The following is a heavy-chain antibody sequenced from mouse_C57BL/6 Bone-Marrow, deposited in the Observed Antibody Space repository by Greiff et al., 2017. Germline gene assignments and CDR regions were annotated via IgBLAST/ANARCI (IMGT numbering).Heavy chain of an antibody. J-gene: IGHJ1*03. V-gene: IGHV1-81*01. Sequence: VQLVESGAELARPGASVKLSCKASGYTFTSYGISWVKQRTGQGLEWIGEIYPRSGNTYYNEKFKGKATLTADKSSSTAYMELRSLTSEDSAVYFCARSLNYYGSSYWYFDVWGTGTTVTVSS. CDR3: ARSLNYYGSSYWYFDV. CDR2: IYPRSGNT. CDR1: GYTFTSYG. D-gene: IGHD1-1*01.